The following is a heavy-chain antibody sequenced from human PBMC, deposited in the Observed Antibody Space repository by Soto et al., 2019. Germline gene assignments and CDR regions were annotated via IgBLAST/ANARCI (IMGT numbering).Heavy chain of an antibody. V-gene: IGHV3-9*01. D-gene: IGHD3-16*01. CDR3: AAWRSYCLVC. CDR1: GFTFDDYA. CDR2: ISWNSINR. J-gene: IGHJ4*02. Sequence: EVQLVEFGGGLEQPGRSLRLSCAASGFTFDDYAMHWVRQTPGKGPEWVSGISWNSINRDYVDSVKGRFTTSRENAKNFLFLQMNSLRAEEKALYYSAAWRSYCLVCWGQGT.